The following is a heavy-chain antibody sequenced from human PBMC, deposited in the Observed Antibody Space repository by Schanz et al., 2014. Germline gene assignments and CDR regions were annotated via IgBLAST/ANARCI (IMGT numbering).Heavy chain of an antibody. CDR1: GFTFTTNA. V-gene: IGHV3-23*04. J-gene: IGHJ4*02. Sequence: EVQLVESGGGLVQPGGSLRLSCAASGFTFTTNAMSWVRQPPGEGLEWVSAFSGNGGSTYFAGSVKGRFTISRDNSDNTMFLQMNSLRAEDTAVYYCAKVREWWPYYFDYWGQGTLVTVSS. CDR2: FSGNGGST. CDR3: AKVREWWPYYFDY. D-gene: IGHD2-15*01.